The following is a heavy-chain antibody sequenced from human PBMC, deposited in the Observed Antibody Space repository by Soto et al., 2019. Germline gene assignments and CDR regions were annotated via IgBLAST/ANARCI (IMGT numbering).Heavy chain of an antibody. CDR3: ARDSSDYDFWSGYSNY. V-gene: IGHV3-48*01. D-gene: IGHD3-3*01. CDR1: GFTFSSYS. J-gene: IGHJ4*02. Sequence: GSLRLSCAASGFTFSSYSMNWVRQAPGKGLEWVSYISSSSSTIYYADSVKGRFTISRDNAKNSLYLQMNSLRAEDTAVYYCARDSSDYDFWSGYSNYWGQGTLVTVSS. CDR2: ISSSSSTI.